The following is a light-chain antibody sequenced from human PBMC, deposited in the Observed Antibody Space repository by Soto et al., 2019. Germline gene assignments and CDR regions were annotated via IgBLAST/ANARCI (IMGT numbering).Light chain of an antibody. V-gene: IGLV1-47*01. CDR3: AAWDDSLSGFYV. CDR1: ASTIGRNY. CDR2: RNS. J-gene: IGLJ1*01. Sequence: QSALTQSPSASGTPGQRVTISCSGSASTIGRNYVYWYQQLPGTAPKLLIYRNSQRPSGVPDRFSGSKSGTSASLAISGLRSEDEADYYCAAWDDSLSGFYVFGDGTKVTV.